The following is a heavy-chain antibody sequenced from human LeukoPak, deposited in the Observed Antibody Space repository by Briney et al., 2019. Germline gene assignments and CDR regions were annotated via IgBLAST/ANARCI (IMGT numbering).Heavy chain of an antibody. D-gene: IGHD3-22*01. V-gene: IGHV3-53*01. CDR3: AKDSNGPAF. CDR2: IYSGGGT. J-gene: IGHJ4*02. CDR1: GFTVSSTY. Sequence: GGSLRLSCAASGFTVSSTYMSWVRQAPGKGLEWVSVIYSGGGTFYSDSVEGRFTISRDYSKNTLYLQMNSLRTEDTAVYFCAKDSNGPAFWGQGTLVTVSS.